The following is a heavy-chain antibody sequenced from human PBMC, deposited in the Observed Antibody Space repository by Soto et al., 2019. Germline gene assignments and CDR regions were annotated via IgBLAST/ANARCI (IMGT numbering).Heavy chain of an antibody. CDR1: GDTFKSYS. CDR3: ASANIVEHRGTCFDP. J-gene: IGHJ5*02. D-gene: IGHD1-1*01. V-gene: IGHV1-69*01. CDR2: IIPMSGSP. Sequence: QVHLEQSGTEVKKPGSSVKVSCKASGDTFKSYSINWIRQAPGQGLEWMGGIIPMSGSPDYAQKFQGRVTITADEYTSTVYMELSSLRSEDSDIYYCASANIVEHRGTCFDPWGQGTLVIVSS.